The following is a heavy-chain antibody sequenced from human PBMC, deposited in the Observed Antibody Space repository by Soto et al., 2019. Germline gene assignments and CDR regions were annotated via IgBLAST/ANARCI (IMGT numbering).Heavy chain of an antibody. Sequence: SETLSLTCTVSGGSISNYYWSWIRQSAERRLEWIGRVSSTGSSYYNPSLKSRVTISVDTSKNQVSLNLTSVTAADTAVYYCARGVPAAGTDWFDPWGQGTLVTGSS. CDR2: VSSTGSS. D-gene: IGHD6-13*01. J-gene: IGHJ5*02. CDR1: GGSISNYY. CDR3: ARGVPAAGTDWFDP. V-gene: IGHV4-4*07.